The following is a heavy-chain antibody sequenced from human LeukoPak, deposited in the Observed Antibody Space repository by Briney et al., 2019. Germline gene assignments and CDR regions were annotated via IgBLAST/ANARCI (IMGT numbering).Heavy chain of an antibody. J-gene: IGHJ4*02. CDR3: ASTLTGFGDLGLVDY. CDR2: IYYSVST. V-gene: IGHV4-59*11. D-gene: IGHD3-10*01. Sequence: SETLSLTCSVSGASISSHYWSWIRQPPGKGLEWIGYIYYSVSTNYNPSLKSRVTMSEDTSKNQFSLKLSSVTAADTAGYYWASTLTGFGDLGLVDYWGKGTLVTVSS. CDR1: GASISSHY.